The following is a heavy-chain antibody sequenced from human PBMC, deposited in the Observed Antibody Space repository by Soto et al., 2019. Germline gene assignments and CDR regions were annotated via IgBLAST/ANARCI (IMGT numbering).Heavy chain of an antibody. J-gene: IGHJ6*02. CDR3: ARLVRGISDYYGMDV. CDR2: IYHSGST. CDR1: GGSISSSNW. Sequence: PSETLSLTCAVSGGSISSSNWWSWVRQPPGKGLEWIGEIYHSGSTNYNPSLKSRVTISIDKSKNQFSLKLSPVTAADTAIYYCARLVRGISDYYGMDVWGQGTTVTVSS. V-gene: IGHV4-4*02. D-gene: IGHD3-10*01.